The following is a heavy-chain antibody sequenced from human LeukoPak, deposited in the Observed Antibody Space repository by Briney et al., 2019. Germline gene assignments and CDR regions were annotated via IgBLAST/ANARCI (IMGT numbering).Heavy chain of an antibody. CDR3: ATDGAGFDS. CDR2: INIGGTNT. J-gene: IGHJ5*01. V-gene: IGHV3-11*01. CDR1: GFTFNDYY. Sequence: PGGSLRLSCAASGFTFNDYYMSWIRQAPGKGLEWLSYINIGGTNTHYADSVKGRFTISRDNAKKSLYLEMNNLRAEDTAVYYCATDGAGFDSWGQGVLVTVSS.